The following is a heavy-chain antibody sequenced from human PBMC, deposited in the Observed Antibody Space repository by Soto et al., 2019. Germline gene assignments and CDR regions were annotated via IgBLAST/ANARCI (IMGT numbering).Heavy chain of an antibody. J-gene: IGHJ3*02. Sequence: ASVKVSCKASGYTFTSYGISWVRQAPGQGLEWKGWISAYNGNTNYAQKLQGRVTMTTDTSTSTAYKEQRSLRSDDTAVYYFARFINWGFLEWLFGEDDAFDIWGQGTMVTVSS. D-gene: IGHD3-3*01. CDR2: ISAYNGNT. CDR3: ARFINWGFLEWLFGEDDAFDI. CDR1: GYTFTSYG. V-gene: IGHV1-18*01.